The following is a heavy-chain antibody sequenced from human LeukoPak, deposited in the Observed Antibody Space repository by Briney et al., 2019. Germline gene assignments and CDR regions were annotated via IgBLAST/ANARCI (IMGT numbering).Heavy chain of an antibody. Sequence: PPGGSLRLSCAASGFTFSSYAMSWVRQAPGKGLEWVSAISGSGGSTYYADSVKGRFTISRDNSKNTLYLQMNSLRAEDTAVYYCAKDHDYVWGSYRYVGFVDYWGQGTLVTVSS. V-gene: IGHV3-23*01. J-gene: IGHJ4*02. CDR2: ISGSGGST. D-gene: IGHD3-16*02. CDR1: GFTFSSYA. CDR3: AKDHDYVWGSYRYVGFVDY.